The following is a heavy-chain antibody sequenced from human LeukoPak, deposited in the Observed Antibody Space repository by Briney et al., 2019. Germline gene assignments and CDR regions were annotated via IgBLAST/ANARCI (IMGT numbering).Heavy chain of an antibody. Sequence: SETLSLTCTVSGGSISSYYWGWIRQPPGKGLEWIGSIYYSGSTNYNPSLKSRVTISVDTSKNQFSLKLSSVTAADTAVYYCARGVDDSSGYSYPDYWGQGTLVTVSS. J-gene: IGHJ4*02. V-gene: IGHV4-59*01. CDR3: ARGVDDSSGYSYPDY. D-gene: IGHD3-22*01. CDR2: IYYSGST. CDR1: GGSISSYY.